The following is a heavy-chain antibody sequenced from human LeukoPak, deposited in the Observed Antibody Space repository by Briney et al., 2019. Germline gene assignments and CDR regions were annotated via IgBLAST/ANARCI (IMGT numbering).Heavy chain of an antibody. V-gene: IGHV3-74*01. CDR1: GFTFSSYW. J-gene: IGHJ4*02. CDR2: INSDGSST. Sequence: GGSLRLSCAASGFTFSSYWMHWVRHAPGKGLGWVSHINSDGSSTSYADSVKGRFTISRDNAKNTLYLQMNSLRAEDTAVYYCASLSYYDILTGYYYYDYWGQGTLVTVSS. D-gene: IGHD3-9*01. CDR3: ASLSYYDILTGYYYYDY.